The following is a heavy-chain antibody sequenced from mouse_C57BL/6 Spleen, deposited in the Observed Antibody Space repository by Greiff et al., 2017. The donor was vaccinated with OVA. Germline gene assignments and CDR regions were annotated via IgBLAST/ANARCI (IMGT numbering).Heavy chain of an antibody. CDR2: IDPSDSET. J-gene: IGHJ1*03. CDR3: ARPSPTVGGYFDV. D-gene: IGHD1-1*01. V-gene: IGHV1-52*01. Sequence: QVQLKQPGAELVRPGSSVKLSCKASGYTFTSYWMHWVKQRPIQGLEWIGNIDPSDSETHYNQKFKDKATLTVDKSSSTAYMQLSSLTSEDSAVYYCARPSPTVGGYFDVWGTGTTVTVSS. CDR1: GYTFTSYW.